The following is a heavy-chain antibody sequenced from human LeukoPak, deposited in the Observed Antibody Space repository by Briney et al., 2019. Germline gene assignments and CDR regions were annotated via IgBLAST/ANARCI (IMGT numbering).Heavy chain of an antibody. D-gene: IGHD3-10*01. CDR1: GGSFSGYY. CDR3: ARGGTYGSGSYYILFDY. Sequence: PSETLSLTCAVYGGSFSGYYWSWIRQPPGKGLEWIGEINHSGSTNYDPSLKSRVTISVDTSKNQFSLKLSSVTAADTAVYYCARGGTYGSGSYYILFDYWGQGTLVTVSS. V-gene: IGHV4-34*01. CDR2: INHSGST. J-gene: IGHJ4*02.